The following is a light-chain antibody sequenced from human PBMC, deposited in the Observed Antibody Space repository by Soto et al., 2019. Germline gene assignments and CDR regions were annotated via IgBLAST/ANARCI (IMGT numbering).Light chain of an antibody. CDR3: QTWGTGFQF. V-gene: IGLV4-69*01. J-gene: IGLJ2*01. Sequence: QPVLTQSPSASASLGASVKLTCTLSSGHSSYAIAWHQKQPGKGPRYLMDLNNDGSHTKGDGIPDRFSGSSSGADRYLIISSLQSEDDADYYCQTWGTGFQFFGVGTKGTVL. CDR2: LNNDGSH. CDR1: SGHSSYA.